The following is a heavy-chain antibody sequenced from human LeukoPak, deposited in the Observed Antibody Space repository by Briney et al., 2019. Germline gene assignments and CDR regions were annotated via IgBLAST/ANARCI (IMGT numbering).Heavy chain of an antibody. Sequence: PGGSLRLSYAPSGLTFIDFLMNWVRQAAGRGLKWVSNKKLDGCDNFYEDSVKGRFTISGDNAKNRVHMEMNSLRAQDTGDYYFSGRDSSPRPRAYWGQGTRVSASS. J-gene: IGHJ4*02. V-gene: IGHV3-7*01. CDR1: GLTFIDFL. CDR2: KKLDGCDN. D-gene: IGHD2-2*01. CDR3: SGRDSSPRPRAY.